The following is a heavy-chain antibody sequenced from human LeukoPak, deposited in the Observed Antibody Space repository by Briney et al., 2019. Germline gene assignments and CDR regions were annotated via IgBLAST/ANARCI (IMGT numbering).Heavy chain of an antibody. Sequence: GGSLRLSCAASGLTLSSYWMHWVRQAPGKGLVWVSRTNSDGSSTSYADSVKGRFTISRDNAKNTLFLQMNSLRAEDTAVYYCASSTMVRGVISYYYYMDVWGKGTTVTVSS. V-gene: IGHV3-74*01. D-gene: IGHD3-10*01. CDR1: GLTLSSYW. CDR2: TNSDGSST. CDR3: ASSTMVRGVISYYYYMDV. J-gene: IGHJ6*03.